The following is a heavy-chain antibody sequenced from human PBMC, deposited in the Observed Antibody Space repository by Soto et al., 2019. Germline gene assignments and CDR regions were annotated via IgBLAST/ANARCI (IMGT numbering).Heavy chain of an antibody. CDR2: IIPIFGTA. Sequence: SVKVSCKACGGTFSSYAISWVRQSPGRGLEWMGGIIPIFGTANYAQKFQGRVTITADESTRTAYMEPSSLRSEDTAVYSCARNRGVGLLYTGWGQGTLVTVSS. CDR1: GGTFSSYA. J-gene: IGHJ4*02. D-gene: IGHD3-3*01. CDR3: ARNRGVGLLYTG. V-gene: IGHV1-69*13.